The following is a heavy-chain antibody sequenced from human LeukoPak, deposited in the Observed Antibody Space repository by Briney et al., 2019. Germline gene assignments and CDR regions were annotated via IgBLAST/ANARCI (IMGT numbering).Heavy chain of an antibody. Sequence: SETLSLTCTVSGGSISSYNRSWIRQPPRKGMERNGNMYYCGSTNYNPSLKSRVTISVDTSKNQFSLKLSSVTAADTAVYYCARARGFYSGYDPPPTPSWFDPGGQGTLVTVSS. CDR1: GGSISSYN. CDR2: MYYCGST. CDR3: ARARGFYSGYDPPPTPSWFDP. J-gene: IGHJ5*02. V-gene: IGHV4-59*01. D-gene: IGHD5-12*01.